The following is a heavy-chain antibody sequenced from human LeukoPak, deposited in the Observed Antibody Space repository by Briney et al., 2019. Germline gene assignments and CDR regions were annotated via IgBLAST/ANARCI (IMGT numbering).Heavy chain of an antibody. D-gene: IGHD3-3*01. Sequence: GASVKVSCKASGYTFTSYDINWVRQATGQGLEWMGWMNPNSGNTGYAQKFQGRVTITRNTSISTAYMERSSLRSEDTAVYYCARQSNYDFWSGYSPNYYYMDVWGKGTTVTVSS. J-gene: IGHJ6*03. CDR1: GYTFTSYD. V-gene: IGHV1-8*03. CDR3: ARQSNYDFWSGYSPNYYYMDV. CDR2: MNPNSGNT.